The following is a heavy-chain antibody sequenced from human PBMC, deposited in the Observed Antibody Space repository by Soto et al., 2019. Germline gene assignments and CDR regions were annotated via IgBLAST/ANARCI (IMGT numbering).Heavy chain of an antibody. V-gene: IGHV4-34*01. D-gene: IGHD3-10*01. J-gene: IGHJ4*02. Sequence: SETLSLTCAVYGGSFSGYYWSWIRQPPGKGLEWIGEINHSGSTNYNPSLKSRVTISVDTSKNQFSLKLSSVTAADTAVYYCARGLFHYGSGSYFAYWGQGTLVTVSS. CDR2: INHSGST. CDR3: ARGLFHYGSGSYFAY. CDR1: GGSFSGYY.